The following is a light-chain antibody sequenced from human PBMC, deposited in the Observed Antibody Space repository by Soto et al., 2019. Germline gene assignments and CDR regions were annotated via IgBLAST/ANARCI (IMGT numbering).Light chain of an antibody. J-gene: IGKJ2*01. CDR2: DTS. Sequence: EIVLTQSPATVSLSPGERVTLSCRASQSISSYLAWYQQKPGQAPRLLIYDTSDRATGVPDRFSGSGSGTAFTLTISNLEPEDFAVYYCQQRYNWPLFTFGQGTKLEMK. V-gene: IGKV3-11*01. CDR3: QQRYNWPLFT. CDR1: QSISSY.